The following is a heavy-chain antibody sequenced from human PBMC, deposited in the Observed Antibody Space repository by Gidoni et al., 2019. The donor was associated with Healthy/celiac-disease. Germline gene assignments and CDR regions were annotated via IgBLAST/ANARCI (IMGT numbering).Heavy chain of an antibody. D-gene: IGHD3-10*01. CDR1: GGSISSGAYY. Sequence: QVQLQESGPGLVKPSQTLSLTCTVSGGSISSGAYYWSWIRQPPGKGLEWIGYIYCSGSTYYNPSLKSRVTISVDTSKNQFSLKLSSVTAADTAVYYCARDLGEGDAFDIWGQGTMVTVSS. V-gene: IGHV4-30-4*01. CDR2: IYCSGST. CDR3: ARDLGEGDAFDI. J-gene: IGHJ3*02.